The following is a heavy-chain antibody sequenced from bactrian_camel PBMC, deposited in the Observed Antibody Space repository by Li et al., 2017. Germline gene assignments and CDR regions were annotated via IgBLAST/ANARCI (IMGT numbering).Heavy chain of an antibody. D-gene: IGHD3*01. V-gene: IGHV3S53*01. CDR1: GGRFGIYC. Sequence: HVQLVESGGGSVQAGGSLRLSCTAPGGRFGIYCMGWLRQGPGKEREGVAFIEGDGSTSYADSVKGRFTISKDNAENTLYLQMNSLKPDDAAVYYCAATGQTLSVAGCRTQGTQVTVS. CDR2: IEGDGST. J-gene: IGHJ4*01.